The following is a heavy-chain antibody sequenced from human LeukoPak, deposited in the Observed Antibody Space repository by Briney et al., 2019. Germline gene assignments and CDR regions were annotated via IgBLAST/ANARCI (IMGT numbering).Heavy chain of an antibody. J-gene: IGHJ3*02. CDR3: AWGGSGWYSYDAFDI. V-gene: IGHV7-4-1*02. CDR1: GYTFTSYA. CDR2: INTNTGNP. Sequence: GASVKLSCKASGYTFTSYAMNWVRQAPGQGLEWMGWINTNTGNPTYAQGFTGRFVFSLDTSVSTAYLQISSLKAEDTAVYYCAWGGSGWYSYDAFDIWGQGTMVTVSS. D-gene: IGHD6-19*01.